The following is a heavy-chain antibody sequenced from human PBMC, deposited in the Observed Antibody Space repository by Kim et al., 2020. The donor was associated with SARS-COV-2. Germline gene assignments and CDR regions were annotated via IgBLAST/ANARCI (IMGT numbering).Heavy chain of an antibody. CDR2: INTNTGNP. V-gene: IGHV7-4-1*02. Sequence: ASVKVSCKPSGYTFTSYAMNWVRQAPGQGLEWMGWINTNTGNPTYAQGFTGRFVFSLDTSVSTAYLQISSLKAEDTAVYYCARDLGGYCSGGSCYSGMDVWGQGTTVTVSS. CDR1: GYTFTSYA. J-gene: IGHJ6*02. D-gene: IGHD2-15*01. CDR3: ARDLGGYCSGGSCYSGMDV.